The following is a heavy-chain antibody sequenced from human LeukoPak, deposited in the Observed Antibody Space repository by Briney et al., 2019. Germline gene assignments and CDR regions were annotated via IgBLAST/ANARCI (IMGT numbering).Heavy chain of an antibody. V-gene: IGHV3-33*01. CDR3: ARGGDIVVVPAAIPHDAFDI. J-gene: IGHJ3*02. D-gene: IGHD2-2*01. CDR1: GFTFSSYG. CDR2: IWYDGSNK. Sequence: PGRSLRLSCAASGFTFSSYGMHWVRQAPGKGLEWVAVIWYDGSNKYYADSVKGRFTISRDNSKNTLYLQMNSLRAEDTAVYYCARGGDIVVVPAAIPHDAFDIWGQGTMVTVSS.